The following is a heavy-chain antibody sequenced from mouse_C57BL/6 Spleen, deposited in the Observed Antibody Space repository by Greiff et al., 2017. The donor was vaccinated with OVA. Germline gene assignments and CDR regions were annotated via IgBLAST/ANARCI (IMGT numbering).Heavy chain of an antibody. CDR2: ISDGGSYT. D-gene: IGHD1-1*01. V-gene: IGHV5-4*01. CDR3: AREGTTVEGGYFDV. Sequence: EVQLVESGGGLVKPGGSLKLSCAASGFTFSSYAMSWVRQTPEKRLEWVATISDGGSYTYYPDNVQGRFTISRDNAKNNLYLQMSHLKSEDTAMYYCAREGTTVEGGYFDVWGTGTTVTVSS. J-gene: IGHJ1*03. CDR1: GFTFSSYA.